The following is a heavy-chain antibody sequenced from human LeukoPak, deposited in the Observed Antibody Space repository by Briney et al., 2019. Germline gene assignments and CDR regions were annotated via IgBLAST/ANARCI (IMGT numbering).Heavy chain of an antibody. Sequence: SETLSLTCTVSGGSISSYYWSWIRQPPGKGLEWIGYIYYSGSTNYNPSLKSRVTISVDTSKNQFSLKLSSVTAADTAVYYCARSLRGYNGSFDYWGQGTLVTVSS. CDR2: IYYSGST. CDR3: ARSLRGYNGSFDY. D-gene: IGHD5-12*01. CDR1: GGSISSYY. V-gene: IGHV4-59*01. J-gene: IGHJ4*02.